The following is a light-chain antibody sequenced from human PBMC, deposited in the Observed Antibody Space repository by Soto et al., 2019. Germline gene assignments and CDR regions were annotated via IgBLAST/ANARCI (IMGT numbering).Light chain of an antibody. J-gene: IGLJ2*01. CDR3: CSYTGSSLV. CDR2: EVN. V-gene: IGLV2-23*02. CDR1: SSNVGTYNF. Sequence: QSALTQPASVSGSPGQSITISCTGTSSNVGTYNFVSWYQQHPGKAPKLMIYEVNKRPSGVSNRFSGSKSGNTASLTISGLQGEDEANYYCCSYTGSSLVFGEGTKLTVL.